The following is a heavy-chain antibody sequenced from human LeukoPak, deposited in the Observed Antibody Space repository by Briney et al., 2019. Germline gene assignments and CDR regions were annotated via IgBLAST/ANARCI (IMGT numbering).Heavy chain of an antibody. CDR2: VFYSGGST. CDR3: ARNYYDSSGPAGAFDI. Sequence: SETLSLTCTISGGSTTGYFWSWIRQPPGKGLEWIGYVFYSGGSTYYNPSLKSRVTISVDTSKNQFSLKLSSVTAADTAVYYCARNYYDSSGPAGAFDIWGQGTMVTVSS. CDR1: GGSTTGYF. D-gene: IGHD3-22*01. J-gene: IGHJ3*02. V-gene: IGHV4-59*12.